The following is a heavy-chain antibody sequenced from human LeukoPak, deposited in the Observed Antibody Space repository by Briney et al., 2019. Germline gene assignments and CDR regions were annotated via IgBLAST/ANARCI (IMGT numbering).Heavy chain of an antibody. Sequence: PGGSLRLSCAASGFTFSSYSMNWVRQAPGKGLEWASSISSSSSYIYYADSVKGRFTISRDNAKNSLYLQMNSLRAEDTAVYYCARATYGTVAGTVFDYWGQGTLVTVSS. CDR2: ISSSSSYI. D-gene: IGHD6-19*01. V-gene: IGHV3-21*01. J-gene: IGHJ4*02. CDR1: GFTFSSYS. CDR3: ARATYGTVAGTVFDY.